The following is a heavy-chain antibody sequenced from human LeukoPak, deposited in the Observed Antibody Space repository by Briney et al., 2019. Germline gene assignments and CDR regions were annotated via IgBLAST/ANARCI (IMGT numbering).Heavy chain of an antibody. D-gene: IGHD3-22*01. J-gene: IGHJ4*02. V-gene: IGHV1-18*01. CDR2: ISAYNGNT. Sequence: ASVKVSCKASGYTFTSYGISWVRQAPGQGPEWMGWISAYNGNTNYAQKLQGRVTMTTDTSTSTAYMELRSLRSDDTAVYYCARGGGGTYYYDSSGYSYFDYWGQGTLVTVSS. CDR1: GYTFTSYG. CDR3: ARGGGGTYYYDSSGYSYFDY.